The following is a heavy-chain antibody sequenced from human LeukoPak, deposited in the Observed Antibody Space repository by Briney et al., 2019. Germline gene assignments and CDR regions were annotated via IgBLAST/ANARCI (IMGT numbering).Heavy chain of an antibody. CDR1: GYIFTSYG. J-gene: IGHJ4*02. CDR2: ISAYNGNT. V-gene: IGHV1-18*01. CDR3: AREGPRYCSSTSCYLDY. Sequence: ASVKVSCKASGYIFTSYGISWVRQAPGQGLEWMGWISAYNGNTNYAQKLQGRVTMTTDTSTSTAYMELRSLRSDDTAVYYCAREGPRYCSSTSCYLDYWGQGTLVTVSS. D-gene: IGHD2-2*01.